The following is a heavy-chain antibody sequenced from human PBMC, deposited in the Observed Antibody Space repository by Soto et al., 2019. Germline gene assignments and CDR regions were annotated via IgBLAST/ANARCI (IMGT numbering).Heavy chain of an antibody. CDR2: IHGSAGGA. CDR1: GFTCSSYA. CDR3: AKDAVPANGEWDWFDP. D-gene: IGHD2-21*02. J-gene: IGHJ5*02. V-gene: IGHV3-23*01. Sequence: WGSLRLSCAAAGFTCSSYAMTCDRQAPGKGLEWVSSIHGSAGGAYYSDSVKGRFTVSRADSQKTLFLQMTRLRVDDTAIYYCAKDAVPANGEWDWFDPWGQGILVTVSS.